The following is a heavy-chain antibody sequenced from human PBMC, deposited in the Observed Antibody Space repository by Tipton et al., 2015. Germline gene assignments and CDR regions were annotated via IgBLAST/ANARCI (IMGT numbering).Heavy chain of an antibody. V-gene: IGHV4-59*01. CDR2: IYSSATT. Sequence: TLSLTCTVSGDSISSYYWSWIRQSPGKGLEWIGYIYSSATTSYSSALRSRVTISVDTSKNQFSLNLRSVTAADTAVYYCAREKRISIFGVLIPHFDFWGQGALVSVSS. J-gene: IGHJ4*02. CDR3: AREKRISIFGVLIPHFDF. CDR1: GDSISSYY. D-gene: IGHD3-3*01.